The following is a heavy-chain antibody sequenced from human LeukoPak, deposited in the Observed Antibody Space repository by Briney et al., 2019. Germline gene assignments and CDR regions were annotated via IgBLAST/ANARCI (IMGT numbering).Heavy chain of an antibody. CDR2: ISSSSSTI. CDR1: GFTFSSYS. J-gene: IGHJ3*02. Sequence: PGGSLRLSCAASGFTFSSYSMNWVRQAPGKGLEWVSYISSSSSTIYYADSVKGRFTISRDNAKNSLYLQMNSLRAEDTAVYYCARARFIKYSYGDAFDIWGQGTMVTVSS. V-gene: IGHV3-48*01. CDR3: ARARFIKYSYGDAFDI. D-gene: IGHD5-18*01.